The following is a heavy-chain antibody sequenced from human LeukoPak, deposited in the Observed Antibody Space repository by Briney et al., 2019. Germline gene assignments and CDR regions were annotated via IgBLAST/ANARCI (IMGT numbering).Heavy chain of an antibody. CDR1: GFTFSSYW. Sequence: GGSLRLSCAASGFTFSSYWVSWVRQAPGKGLEWVSTINGNGAATYYADSFKGRFLISRDDSKSTVYLRMNKLRVEDSGLYYCANGLAASGNFLLRDYYYFTDVWGKGTTVIVS. J-gene: IGHJ6*03. D-gene: IGHD1-26*01. CDR2: INGNGAAT. CDR3: ANGLAASGNFLLRDYYYFTDV. V-gene: IGHV3-23*01.